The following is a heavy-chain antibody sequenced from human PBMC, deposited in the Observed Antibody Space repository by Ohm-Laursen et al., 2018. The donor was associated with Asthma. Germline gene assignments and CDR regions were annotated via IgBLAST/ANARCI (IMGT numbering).Heavy chain of an antibody. V-gene: IGHV3-33*01. CDR1: GFTFSSYG. J-gene: IGHJ4*02. D-gene: IGHD1-26*01. CDR3: ARAGWELPQGVDY. CDR2: IWYDGSNK. Sequence: SLRLSCTASGFTFSSYGMHWVRQAPGKGLEWVAVIWYDGSNKYYADSVKGRFTISRDNSKNTLYLQMNSLRAEDTAVYYCARAGWELPQGVDYWGQGTLVTVSS.